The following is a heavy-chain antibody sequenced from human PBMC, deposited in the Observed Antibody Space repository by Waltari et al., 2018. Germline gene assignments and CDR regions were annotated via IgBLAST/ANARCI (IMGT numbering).Heavy chain of an antibody. D-gene: IGHD2-15*01. V-gene: IGHV4-38-2*01. CDR1: GYSISSGSY. J-gene: IGHJ4*02. CDR3: ARGRSGGSELDY. Sequence: QVQLQESGPGLVQPSETLSLTCAVSGYSISSGSYWGWIRQPPGKGLEWIGRIYHCGGTYYTPCLRSGVTRAVDTSKNQSSLKLSSVAAADTAVYYCARGRSGGSELDYWGQGTLVTVSS. CDR2: IYHCGGT.